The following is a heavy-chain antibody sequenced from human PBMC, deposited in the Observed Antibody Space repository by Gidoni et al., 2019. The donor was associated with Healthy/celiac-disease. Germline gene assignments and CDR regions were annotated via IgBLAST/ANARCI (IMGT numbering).Heavy chain of an antibody. J-gene: IGHJ4*02. CDR1: GFPFSSYA. CDR2: ISGSGGST. D-gene: IGHD2-2*01. V-gene: IGHV3-23*01. CDR3: AKEESDIVVVPAANSAFDY. Sequence: EVQLLESGGGLVQPGGSLRLSCAASGFPFSSYAMSWVRQAPGKGLEWVSAISGSGGSTYYADSVKGRFTISRDNSKNTLYLQMNSLRAEDTAVYYCAKEESDIVVVPAANSAFDYWGQGTLVTVSS.